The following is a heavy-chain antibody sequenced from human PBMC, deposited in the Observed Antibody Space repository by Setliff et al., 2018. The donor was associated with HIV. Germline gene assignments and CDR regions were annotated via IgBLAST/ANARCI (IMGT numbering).Heavy chain of an antibody. Sequence: SETLSLTCTVSGGSITSNYWSWIRQPPGKGLEWIGYIYYRGSTNYNPSLKSRVTISLDTSKNQFSLKMTSVTAADTAVYYCARGEVAVLKPDYYYMDVWGKGTTVTVSS. D-gene: IGHD6-19*01. CDR3: ARGEVAVLKPDYYYMDV. CDR1: GGSITSNY. V-gene: IGHV4-59*01. CDR2: IYYRGST. J-gene: IGHJ6*03.